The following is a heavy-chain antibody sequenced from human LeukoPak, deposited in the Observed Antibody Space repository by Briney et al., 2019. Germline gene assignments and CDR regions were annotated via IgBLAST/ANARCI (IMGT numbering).Heavy chain of an antibody. CDR3: SMAEWEYFYFDS. Sequence: PSETLSLTCTLSTASLTISGHYCGWIRQHPGKGLEWIGFTSYSGGTYYNPSLMGRIVISVDTSQNQFSLKMRDVTAADTAVYFLSMAEWEYFYFDSWGQGALVAVSS. CDR2: TSYSGGT. V-gene: IGHV4-31*03. J-gene: IGHJ4*02. D-gene: IGHD2/OR15-2a*01. CDR1: TASLTISGHY.